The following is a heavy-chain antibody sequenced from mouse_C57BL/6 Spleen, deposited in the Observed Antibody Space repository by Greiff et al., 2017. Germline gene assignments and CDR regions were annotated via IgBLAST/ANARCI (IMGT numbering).Heavy chain of an antibody. V-gene: IGHV1-59*01. CDR1: GYTFTSYW. J-gene: IGHJ2*01. CDR3: ERIPRCITTVSSYLDY. CDR2: IDPSDSST. D-gene: IGHD1-1*01. Sequence: QVQLQQPGAELVRPGTSVKLSCKASGYTFTSYWMHWVQQRPGQGLEWLGVIDPSDSSTNYNQKFKGKATLTVDTSSSTAYMQLSRLTSEDSAVYYCERIPRCITTVSSYLDYWGQGTTLTVSS.